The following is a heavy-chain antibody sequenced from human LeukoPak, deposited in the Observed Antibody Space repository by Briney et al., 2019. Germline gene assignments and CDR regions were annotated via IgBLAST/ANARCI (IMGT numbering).Heavy chain of an antibody. V-gene: IGHV3-7*02. J-gene: IGHJ4*02. CDR1: GFTFNDNW. CDR3: ASFSGGYYFDY. D-gene: IGHD2-8*02. CDR2: MNQDGSEK. Sequence: GGSLRLSCAASGFTFNDNWMSWLRQAPGKGLEWVANMNQDGSEKYYVDSVKGRFTISRDNAKNSLYLQMNSLRAEDTAVYYCASFSGGYYFDYWGQGTLVTVSS.